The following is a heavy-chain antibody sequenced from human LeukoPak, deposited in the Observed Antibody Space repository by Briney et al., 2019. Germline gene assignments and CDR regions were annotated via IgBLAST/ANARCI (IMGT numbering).Heavy chain of an antibody. CDR3: AKDRRSGEPSNLGY. J-gene: IGHJ4*02. CDR2: ISYDGSNK. D-gene: IGHD3-16*01. V-gene: IGHV3-30*18. CDR1: GFTFSSYG. Sequence: PPGGSLRLSCAASGFTFSSYGMHWVRQAPGKGLERVAVISYDGSNKYYADSVKGRFTISRDNSKNTLYLQMNSLRAEDTAVYYCAKDRRSGEPSNLGYWGQGTLVTVSS.